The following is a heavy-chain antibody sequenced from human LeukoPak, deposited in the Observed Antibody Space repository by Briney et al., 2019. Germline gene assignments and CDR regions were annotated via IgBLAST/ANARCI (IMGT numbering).Heavy chain of an antibody. V-gene: IGHV3-74*01. CDR1: GFTFSSYW. Sequence: GGSLRLSCAASGFTFSSYWMHWVRQAPGKGLEWVSRTSSDGSSTRYADFVKGRFTISRDNAKNTLYLQMNSLRAEDTAVYYCARYTSDWYGGLHPWGQGTLVTVSS. CDR3: ARYTSDWYGGLHP. J-gene: IGHJ5*02. D-gene: IGHD6-19*01. CDR2: TSSDGSST.